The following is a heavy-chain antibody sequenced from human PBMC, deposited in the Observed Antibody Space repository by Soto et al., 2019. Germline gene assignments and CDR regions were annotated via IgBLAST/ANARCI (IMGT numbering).Heavy chain of an antibody. CDR1: GGTFSSYT. V-gene: IGHV1-69*08. CDR3: ARERELPPLPRGDSFDY. Sequence: QVQLVQSGAEVKKPGSSVKVSCKASGGTFSSYTISWVRQAPGQGLEWMGRIIPILGIANYAQKFQGRVTIPADKSTSTAYRELSSLRSEDTAVYYCARERELPPLPRGDSFDYWGQGTLVTVSS. J-gene: IGHJ4*02. CDR2: IIPILGIA. D-gene: IGHD1-26*01.